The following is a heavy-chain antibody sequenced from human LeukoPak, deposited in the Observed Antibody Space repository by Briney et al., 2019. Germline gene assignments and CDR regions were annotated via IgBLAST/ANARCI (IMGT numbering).Heavy chain of an antibody. D-gene: IGHD6-13*01. V-gene: IGHV1-69*02. CDR1: GYTFTGYY. CDR3: ASARRIAAAGTIDY. CDR2: IIPILGIA. Sequence: SVKVSCKASGYTFTGYYMHWVRQAPGQGLEWMGRIIPILGIANYAQKFQGRVTITADKSTSTAYMELSSLRSEDTAVYYCASARRIAAAGTIDYWGQGTLVTVSS. J-gene: IGHJ4*02.